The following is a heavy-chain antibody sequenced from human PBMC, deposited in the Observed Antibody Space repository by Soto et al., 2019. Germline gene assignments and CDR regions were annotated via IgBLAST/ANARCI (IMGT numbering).Heavy chain of an antibody. CDR1: GGSFSGYY. V-gene: IGHV4-34*01. CDR2: INHSGST. J-gene: IGHJ4*02. CDR3: ARSDPMEDYGSGYYFDY. Sequence: QVQLQQWGAGLLKPSETLSLTCAVYGGSFSGYYWSWIRQPPGKGLEWIGEINHSGSTNYNPSLKSRVTISVDTSKNQFSLKLSSVTAADTAVYYCARSDPMEDYGSGYYFDYWGQGTLVTVSS. D-gene: IGHD3-10*01.